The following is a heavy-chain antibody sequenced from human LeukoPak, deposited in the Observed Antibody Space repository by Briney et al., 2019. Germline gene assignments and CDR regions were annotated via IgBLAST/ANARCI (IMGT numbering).Heavy chain of an antibody. CDR1: GFTFSSYG. CDR3: AKGSSGYELDAFDI. V-gene: IGHV3-30*18. D-gene: IGHD3-22*01. Sequence: GRSLRLSCAASGFTFSSYGMHWVRQAPGQGLEWVAVISYDGLNKYYADSVKGRFTISRDNSKNTLFLQINSLRAEDTAVYYCAKGSSGYELDAFDIWGQGTMVTVSS. J-gene: IGHJ3*02. CDR2: ISYDGLNK.